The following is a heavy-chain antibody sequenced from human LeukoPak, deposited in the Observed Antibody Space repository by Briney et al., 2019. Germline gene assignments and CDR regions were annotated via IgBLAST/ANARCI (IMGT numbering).Heavy chain of an antibody. CDR3: TRPTAAVIRYYYMDV. J-gene: IGHJ6*03. Sequence: GGSLRLSCTASGFTFGDYAMSWFRQAPGKGLEWVGFIRSKAYGGTTEYAASVKGRFTISRDDSKSIAYLQMNSLKTEDTAVYYCTRPTAAVIRYYYMDVWGKGTTVTVSS. CDR2: IRSKAYGGTT. V-gene: IGHV3-49*03. CDR1: GFTFGDYA. D-gene: IGHD6-13*01.